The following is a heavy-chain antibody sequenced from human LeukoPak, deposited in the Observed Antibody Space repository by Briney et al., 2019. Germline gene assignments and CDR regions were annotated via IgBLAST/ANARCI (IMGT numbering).Heavy chain of an antibody. V-gene: IGHV4-39*01. Sequence: PSETLSLTCTVSGGSFSTTSHYWGWTRQPPGKGLEWLGSTFYTGSAYYNPSLQRRVTISVDSSKNQFSLRLSSVTAADTAVYYCARRKDYWSGFIDSWGQGTLVTVSS. J-gene: IGHJ5*01. D-gene: IGHD3-3*01. CDR3: ARRKDYWSGFIDS. CDR1: GGSFSTTSHY. CDR2: TFYTGSA.